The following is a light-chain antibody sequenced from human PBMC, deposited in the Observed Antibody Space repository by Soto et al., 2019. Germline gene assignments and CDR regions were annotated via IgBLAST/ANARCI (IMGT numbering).Light chain of an antibody. CDR3: QQYGSSGT. V-gene: IGKV3-20*01. CDR1: QSVGCSS. J-gene: IGKJ1*01. CDR2: GAS. Sequence: EIVLTQSPGTLSLSPGERATLSCRASQSVGCSSLAWYQQKPGQAPRLLIYGASNRATGIPDRFSGSGSGTDFTLTISRLEPEDFAVYYCQQYGSSGTFGQGTKVDIK.